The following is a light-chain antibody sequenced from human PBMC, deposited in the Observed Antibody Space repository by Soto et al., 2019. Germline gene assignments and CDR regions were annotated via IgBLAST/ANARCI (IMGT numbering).Light chain of an antibody. V-gene: IGKV1-5*03. CDR2: KAS. CDR1: QSISNS. CDR3: RQYVSYPVT. J-gene: IGKJ4*01. Sequence: DIQMTQSPSTLSASVGDRVTITCRASQSISNSLAWYQQKPGKAPNLLIYKASSLESGVPSRFSGSGSGTEFNLTISSLQPDDFATYYCRQYVSYPVTFGGGTKVEMK.